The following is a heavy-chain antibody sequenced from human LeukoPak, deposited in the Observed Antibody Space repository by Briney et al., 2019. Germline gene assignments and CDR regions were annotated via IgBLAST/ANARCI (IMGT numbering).Heavy chain of an antibody. D-gene: IGHD3-3*01. CDR3: AGVLRHDFWSAYYFD. V-gene: IGHV1-18*01. Sequence: GASVNVSFKSSGYTFNSYDINWVRQPPGQGLEWMAWISIYNGNTNYALKVQDRPIITPDTPTSKAYMSVRSLTSNDTAVYYCAGVLRHDFWSAYYFD. J-gene: IGHJ4*01. CDR1: GYTFNSYD. CDR2: ISIYNGNT.